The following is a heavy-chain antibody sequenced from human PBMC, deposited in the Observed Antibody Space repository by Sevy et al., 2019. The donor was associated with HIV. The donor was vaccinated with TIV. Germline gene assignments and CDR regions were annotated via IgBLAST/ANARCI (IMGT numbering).Heavy chain of an antibody. V-gene: IGHV3-23*01. Sequence: GGSLRLSCAVSGFRFNTYVMSWVRQAPGKGLEWVSSISASGGYTYYADSVKGRFAISRDNSKNTVDLQMNSLRAEDTAVYYCVREGVGGYSYSLDCWGQGTLVTVSS. J-gene: IGHJ4*02. CDR3: VREGVGGYSYSLDC. CDR1: GFRFNTYV. CDR2: ISASGGYT. D-gene: IGHD5-18*01.